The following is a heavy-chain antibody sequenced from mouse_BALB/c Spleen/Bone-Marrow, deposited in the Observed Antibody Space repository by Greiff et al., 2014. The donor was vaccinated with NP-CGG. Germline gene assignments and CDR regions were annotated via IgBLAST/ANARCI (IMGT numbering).Heavy chain of an antibody. Sequence: VQLQQSGPELVKPGASVKMSCKASGYTFTDYIISWVKQRVGQGLEWIGEIYPGTGSTYCNEKFKGKATLTADKSSNIAYMQLSSLTSEDSAVYFCARRKNVWFAYWGQGTLVTVSA. CDR1: GYTFTDYI. CDR3: ARRKNVWFAY. CDR2: IYPGTGST. V-gene: IGHV1-77*01. J-gene: IGHJ3*01.